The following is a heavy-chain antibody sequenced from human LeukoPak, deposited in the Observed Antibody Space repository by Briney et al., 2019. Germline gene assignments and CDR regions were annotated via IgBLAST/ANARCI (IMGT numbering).Heavy chain of an antibody. Sequence: MSGGSLRLSCAASGFTFSSYSMNWVRQAPGKGLEWVSSISSSSSYIYYADSVKGRFTISRDNAKNSLYPQMNSLRAEDTAVYYCARVMVYSYGYFDYWGQGTLVTVSS. CDR1: GFTFSSYS. CDR3: ARVMVYSYGYFDY. J-gene: IGHJ4*02. D-gene: IGHD5-18*01. V-gene: IGHV3-21*01. CDR2: ISSSSSYI.